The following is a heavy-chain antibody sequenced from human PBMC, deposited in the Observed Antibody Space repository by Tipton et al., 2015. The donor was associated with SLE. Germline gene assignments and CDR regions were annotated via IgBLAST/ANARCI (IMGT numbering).Heavy chain of an antibody. J-gene: IGHJ3*02. CDR1: GGSISSHY. Sequence: TLSLTCTVSGGSISSHYWSWIRQPPGEGLEWIGYIYYSGGTNYNPSLKSRVTISVDTSKNQFSLKLSSVTAADTAVYYCARDAYSGYDFDAFDIWGQGTMVTVSS. CDR2: IYYSGGT. CDR3: ARDAYSGYDFDAFDI. V-gene: IGHV4-59*11. D-gene: IGHD5-12*01.